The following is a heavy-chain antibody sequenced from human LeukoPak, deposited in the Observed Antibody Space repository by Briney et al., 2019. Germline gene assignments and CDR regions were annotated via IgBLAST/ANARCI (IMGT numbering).Heavy chain of an antibody. J-gene: IGHJ4*02. CDR1: GGSISSYY. Sequence: SETLSLTCTVSGGSISSYYWSWIRQPAGKGLEWIGRIYTSGSTNYNPSLKSRVTISVDTSKNQFSLKLSSVTAADTAVYYCARGILYYDILTGYLLYYFDYWGQGTLVTVSS. CDR2: IYTSGST. D-gene: IGHD3-9*01. V-gene: IGHV4-4*07. CDR3: ARGILYYDILTGYLLYYFDY.